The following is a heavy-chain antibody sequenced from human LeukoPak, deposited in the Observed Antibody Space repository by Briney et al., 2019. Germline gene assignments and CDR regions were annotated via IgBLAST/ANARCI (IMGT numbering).Heavy chain of an antibody. V-gene: IGHV1-2*04. CDR2: INPNSGGT. D-gene: IGHD1-14*01. CDR3: ARDYPELGFDY. CDR1: GYTFTGYY. Sequence: ASVKVSCKASGYTFTGYYMHWVRQAPGQELEWMGWINPNSGGTNYAQKFQGWVTMTRDTSISTAYMELSRLRSDDTAAYYCARDYPELGFDYWGQGTLVTVSS. J-gene: IGHJ4*02.